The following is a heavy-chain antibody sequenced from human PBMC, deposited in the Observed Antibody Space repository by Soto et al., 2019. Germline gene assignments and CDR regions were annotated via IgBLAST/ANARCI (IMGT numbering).Heavy chain of an antibody. CDR1: GFTYSSYS. Sequence: EVQLVESGGGLVKPGGSLRLSCAASGFTYSSYSMNWVRQAPGKGLEWVSSISSSSSYIYYADSVKGRFTISRDNAKNSLYLQMNSLRAEDTAEYYCARDLAVTIAFDIWGQGTMVTVSS. J-gene: IGHJ3*02. V-gene: IGHV3-21*01. D-gene: IGHD4-17*01. CDR3: ARDLAVTIAFDI. CDR2: ISSSSSYI.